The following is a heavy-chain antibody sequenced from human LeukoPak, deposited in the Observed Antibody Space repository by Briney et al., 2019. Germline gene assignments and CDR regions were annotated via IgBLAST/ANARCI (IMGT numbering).Heavy chain of an antibody. CDR1: GNIFTIYG. Sequence: VASVTVSFKASGNIFTIYGISWVRQAPGQGGEGMGWISAYNGKTNYAQKLQGRVTMTTETSTSTVYMELRSLRSDDTAVYYCASREGMIGAFDIWGQGTMVTVSS. CDR2: ISAYNGKT. D-gene: IGHD3-22*01. CDR3: ASREGMIGAFDI. V-gene: IGHV1-18*01. J-gene: IGHJ3*02.